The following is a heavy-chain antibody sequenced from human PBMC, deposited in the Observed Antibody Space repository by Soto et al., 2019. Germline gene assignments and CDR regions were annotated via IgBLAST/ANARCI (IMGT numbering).Heavy chain of an antibody. J-gene: IGHJ3*02. CDR1: GGSVSSGSYY. CDR2: IYYSGST. Sequence: PSETLSRTCTVSGGSVSSGSYYWRWIRQPPGRGLEWIGYIYYSGSTNYNPSLKSRVPISVDTSKNQFSLKLSSVTAADPAVDSCARLETSAAIDAFDIWGQAAMVTVSS. D-gene: IGHD6-25*01. V-gene: IGHV4-61*01. CDR3: ARLETSAAIDAFDI.